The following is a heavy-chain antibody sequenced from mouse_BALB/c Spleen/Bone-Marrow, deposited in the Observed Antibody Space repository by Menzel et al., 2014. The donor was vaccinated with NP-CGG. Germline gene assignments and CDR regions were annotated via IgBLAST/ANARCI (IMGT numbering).Heavy chain of an antibody. D-gene: IGHD2-3*01. J-gene: IGHJ4*01. Sequence: LVESGAEQVKPGASVKLSCKASGYTFTSYYMYWVKQRPGQGLEWIGGINPSNGGTNFNEKFKSKATLTVDKSSSTAYMQLSSLTSEDSAVYYCTRYGYDPLYAMDYWGQGTSVTVSS. CDR3: TRYGYDPLYAMDY. CDR1: GYTFTSYY. CDR2: INPSNGGT. V-gene: IGHV1S81*02.